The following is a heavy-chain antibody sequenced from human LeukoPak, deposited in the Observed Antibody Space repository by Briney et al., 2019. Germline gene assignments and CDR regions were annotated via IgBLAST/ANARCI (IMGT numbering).Heavy chain of an antibody. CDR3: AGGNYFDH. V-gene: IGHV3-7*01. CDR2: IKQDGSER. J-gene: IGHJ4*02. D-gene: IGHD1-26*01. Sequence: GGSLRLSCTTSGFTFGDYAMSWFRQAPGKGLEWVANIKQDGSERYHVESVKGRFTISRDNAKNSLYLQMNSLRAEDTAVYYCAGGNYFDHWGQGTLVTVSS. CDR1: GFTFGDYA.